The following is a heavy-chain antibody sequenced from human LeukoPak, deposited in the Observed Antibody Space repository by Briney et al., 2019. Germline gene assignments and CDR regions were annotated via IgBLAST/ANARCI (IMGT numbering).Heavy chain of an antibody. CDR1: GFTFSSYA. D-gene: IGHD6-13*01. Sequence: PGGSLRLSCAASGFTFSSYAMHWVRQAPGKGLEWVAVISYDGSNKYYADSVKGRFTISRDNSKNTLYLQMNSLRAEDTAVYYCARDRKAAAGYFDYWGQGTLVTVSS. J-gene: IGHJ4*02. CDR3: ARDRKAAAGYFDY. CDR2: ISYDGSNK. V-gene: IGHV3-30-3*01.